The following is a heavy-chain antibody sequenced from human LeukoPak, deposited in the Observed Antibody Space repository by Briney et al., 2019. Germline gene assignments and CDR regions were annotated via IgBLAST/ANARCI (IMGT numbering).Heavy chain of an antibody. V-gene: IGHV3-7*01. CDR1: GFTFSRYW. CDR2: IKQDGSEK. J-gene: IGHJ3*02. CDR3: ARERFMTTFGGEGGAFDI. Sequence: GGSLRLSCAASGFTFSRYWMSWVRQAPGKGLEWVANIKQDGSEKYYVDSVKGGVTISRDNAKNSLYLQMNSLRAEDTAVYYCARERFMTTFGGEGGAFDIWGQGTMVTVSS. D-gene: IGHD3-16*01.